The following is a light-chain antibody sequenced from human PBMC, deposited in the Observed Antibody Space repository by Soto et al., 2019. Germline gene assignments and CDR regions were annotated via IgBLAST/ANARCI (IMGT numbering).Light chain of an antibody. CDR3: QQYTYWPRT. CDR1: QGVGAN. CDR2: GAS. Sequence: EIVMTQSPATLSVSPGERATLSCRASQGVGANLAWYQQKPGQAPRLLIYGASTRAAGISPRFSGGGSGTEFTLTISSLQSEDFGVYYCQQYTYWPRTFGKGTKVGIK. V-gene: IGKV3-15*01. J-gene: IGKJ1*01.